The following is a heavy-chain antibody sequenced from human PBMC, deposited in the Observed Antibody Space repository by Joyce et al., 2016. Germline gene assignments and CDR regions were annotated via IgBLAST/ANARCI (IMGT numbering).Heavy chain of an antibody. J-gene: IGHJ3*02. CDR1: GFTCSGYW. CDR2: INEDGSKK. CDR3: AKHVI. Sequence: EVQLVESGGGLVQPGGSLRLSCEASGFTCSGYWMTWVRQAPGKGLEWVAHINEDGSKKYYVDSVKGRFTISRDNTKNSLFLQMNSLRAEDTAVYFCAKHVIWGQGTMVTVSS. V-gene: IGHV3-7*03.